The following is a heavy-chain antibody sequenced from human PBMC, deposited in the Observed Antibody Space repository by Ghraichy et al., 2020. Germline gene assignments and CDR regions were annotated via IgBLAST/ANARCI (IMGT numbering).Heavy chain of an antibody. CDR1: GFSFSSTG. CDR3: ASGLGYYYFAMDV. Sequence: GGSLRLSCAASGFSFSSTGMHWVRQAPGKGLEWVAVIWFDGSNKHYAESVKGRFTISRDNSKDTLYLQMTSLRAEDTAIYYCASGLGYYYFAMDVWGQGTTVTVSS. CDR2: IWFDGSNK. V-gene: IGHV3-33*01. J-gene: IGHJ6*02. D-gene: IGHD6-6*01.